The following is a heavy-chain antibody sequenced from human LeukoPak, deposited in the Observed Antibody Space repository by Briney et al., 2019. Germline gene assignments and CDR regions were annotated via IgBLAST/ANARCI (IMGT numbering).Heavy chain of an antibody. Sequence: QAGGSLRLSCAASGFTLGDYALHWVRQAPGKGLQWVSLISGDGSGTYYADSVRGRFTIPRDNSKNSLYLQMNSLRAEDTALYYCAKGALRGYCSGGSCYFPNYGMDVWGHGTTVTVSS. CDR2: ISGDGSGT. D-gene: IGHD2-15*01. CDR1: GFTLGDYA. J-gene: IGHJ6*02. CDR3: AKGALRGYCSGGSCYFPNYGMDV. V-gene: IGHV3-43*02.